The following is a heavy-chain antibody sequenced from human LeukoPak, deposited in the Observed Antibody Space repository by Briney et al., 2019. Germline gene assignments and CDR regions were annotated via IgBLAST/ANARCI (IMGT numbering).Heavy chain of an antibody. CDR2: IYHSGST. CDR1: GGSISSGGYS. J-gene: IGHJ4*02. Sequence: SETLSLTCAVSGGSISSGGYSWSWIRQPPGKGLEWIGYIYHSGSTYYNPSLKSRVTISVDRSENQFSLKLSSVTAADTAVYYCARGRYYGSGTHFDYWGQGTLVTVSS. D-gene: IGHD3-10*01. V-gene: IGHV4-30-2*01. CDR3: ARGRYYGSGTHFDY.